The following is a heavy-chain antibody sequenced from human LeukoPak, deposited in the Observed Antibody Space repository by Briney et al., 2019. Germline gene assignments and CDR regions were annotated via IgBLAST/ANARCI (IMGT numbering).Heavy chain of an antibody. CDR3: ARGPYYYDSSGYYPKAFP. CDR2: IYYSGST. CDR1: GGSISIYY. Sequence: SETLSLTCTGAGGSISIYYWSWIRQPPGQELEWIGYIYYSGSTNYNPSLKSRVTISVDTSKNQFSLKLSSVTAADTAVYYCARGPYYYDSSGYYPKAFPWGQGTLVTVSS. D-gene: IGHD3-22*01. V-gene: IGHV4-59*01. J-gene: IGHJ5*02.